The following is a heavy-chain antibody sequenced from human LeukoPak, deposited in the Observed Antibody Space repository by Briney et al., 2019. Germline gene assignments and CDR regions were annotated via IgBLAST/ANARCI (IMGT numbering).Heavy chain of an antibody. J-gene: IGHJ4*02. CDR3: ASQPEWLGQGTDY. V-gene: IGHV3-7*01. D-gene: IGHD6-19*01. CDR1: GFMFTSYW. Sequence: GGSLRLSCAASGFMFTSYWMSWVRQAPGKGLEWVANIKQDGSEKYYVDSVKGRFTISRDNAKKSLYLQMNSLRAEDTAVYYCASQPEWLGQGTDYWGQGTLVTVSS. CDR2: IKQDGSEK.